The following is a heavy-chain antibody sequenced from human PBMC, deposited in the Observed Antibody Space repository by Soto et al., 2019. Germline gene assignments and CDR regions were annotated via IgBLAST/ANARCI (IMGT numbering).Heavy chain of an antibody. Sequence: GASVKVSCKASGYTFTDYAITWVRQAPGQGPEWMGWISTYNGNTDYAQKFQRRVTLTRDTSTSTASMEPNSLESDDTTMYYCARKRWTSAGGIVQFDYWGQGTLVTVSS. CDR3: ARKRWTSAGGIVQFDY. V-gene: IGHV1-18*04. CDR2: ISTYNGNT. CDR1: GYTFTDYA. D-gene: IGHD2-15*01. J-gene: IGHJ4*02.